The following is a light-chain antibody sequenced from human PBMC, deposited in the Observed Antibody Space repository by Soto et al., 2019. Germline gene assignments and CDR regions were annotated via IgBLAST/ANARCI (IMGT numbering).Light chain of an antibody. Sequence: DIQMTQSPSTLSASVGDRVTITCRASQRISSWLAWYQQKPGKAPKLLIYEASILQSGVPSGFSGSGSGTEFTLTISGLQADDFATDYCQHFLTDPLTFGGGTKVDI. J-gene: IGKJ4*01. CDR2: EAS. CDR1: QRISSW. CDR3: QHFLTDPLT. V-gene: IGKV1-5*03.